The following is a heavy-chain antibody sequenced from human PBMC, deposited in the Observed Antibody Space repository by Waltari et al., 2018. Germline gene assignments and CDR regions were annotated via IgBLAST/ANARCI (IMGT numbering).Heavy chain of an antibody. J-gene: IGHJ3*02. CDR2: ILPVLGIA. V-gene: IGHV1-69*02. CDR3: ARKIGPSDDAFDI. CDR1: GGTFSSYT. Sequence: QVQLVQSGAEVKKPGSSVKVSCKASGGTFSSYTISWVRQAPGQGLEWRGRILPVLGIANYAQKFQGRVTITADKSTGTAYMELSSLRSEDTSVYYCARKIGPSDDAFDIWGQGTMVTVSS.